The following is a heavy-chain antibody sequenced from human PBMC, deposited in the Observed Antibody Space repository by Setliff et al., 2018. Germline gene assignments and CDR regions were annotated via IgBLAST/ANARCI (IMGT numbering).Heavy chain of an antibody. CDR2: INQDGSQK. J-gene: IGHJ4*02. V-gene: IGHV3-7*03. Sequence: PWGSLRLSCAAPGFTFSSYWMAWVRQAPGKGLEWVANINQDGSQKYYVDSVKGRFTISRDNAKNSLYLQVNSLRVEDTALYYCARDPTRKFDSWGQGTLVTVSS. CDR1: GFTFSSYW. CDR3: ARDPTRKFDS.